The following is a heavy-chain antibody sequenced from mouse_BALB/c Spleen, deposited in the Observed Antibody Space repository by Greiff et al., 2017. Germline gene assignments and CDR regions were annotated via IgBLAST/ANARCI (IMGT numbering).Heavy chain of an antibody. D-gene: IGHD3-2*01. V-gene: IGHV5-17*02. J-gene: IGHJ2*01. CDR3: ASLDSSGGYFDY. CDR1: GFTFSSFG. Sequence: EVKLVESGGGLVQPGGSRKLSCAASGFTFSSFGMHWVRQAPEKGLEWVAYISSGSSTIYYADTVKGRFTISRDNPKNTLFLQMTSLRSEDTAMYYCASLDSSGGYFDYWGQGTTLTVSS. CDR2: ISSGSSTI.